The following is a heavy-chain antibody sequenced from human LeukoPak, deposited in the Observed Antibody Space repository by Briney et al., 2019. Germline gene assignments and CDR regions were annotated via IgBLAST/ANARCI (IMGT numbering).Heavy chain of an antibody. D-gene: IGHD3-3*01. CDR3: ATRPLIPLLIEPDFGDQDYYYYMDV. CDR2: ISGSGGST. CDR1: GFTFSSYA. Sequence: GGSLRLSCAASGFTFSSYAMSWVRQAPGKGLEWVSAISGSGGSTYYADSVKGRFTISRDNSKNTLYLQMNSLRAEDTAVYYCATRPLIPLLIEPDFGDQDYYYYMDVWGKGTTVTVSS. J-gene: IGHJ6*03. V-gene: IGHV3-23*01.